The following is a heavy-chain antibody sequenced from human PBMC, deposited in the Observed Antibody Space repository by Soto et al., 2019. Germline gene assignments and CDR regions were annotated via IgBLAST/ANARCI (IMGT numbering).Heavy chain of an antibody. Sequence: SETLSLTCAVSGYSLTSGYYCGWIRQPPGKGLEWIGSIYHSGDTYYNPSLKSRVTISVDTSKNHFSLKLASVTAADTAVYYCARARIVVAGTIVDYWGQGTLVTVSS. CDR1: GYSLTSGYY. CDR3: ARARIVVAGTIVDY. D-gene: IGHD6-19*01. CDR2: IYHSGDT. J-gene: IGHJ4*02. V-gene: IGHV4-38-2*01.